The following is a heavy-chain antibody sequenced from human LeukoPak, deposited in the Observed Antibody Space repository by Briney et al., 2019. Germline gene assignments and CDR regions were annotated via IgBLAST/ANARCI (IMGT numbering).Heavy chain of an antibody. CDR2: ISSSSSTI. V-gene: IGHV3-48*01. D-gene: IGHD1-26*01. J-gene: IGHJ3*02. CDR3: ARDYLALLGGAPYDAFDI. Sequence: GGSLRLSCAASGFTFSSYAMNWVRQAPGKGLEWVSDISSSSSTIYYADSVKGRFTISRDNAKNSLYLQMNSLRAEDTAVYYCARDYLALLGGAPYDAFDIWGQGTMVTVSS. CDR1: GFTFSSYA.